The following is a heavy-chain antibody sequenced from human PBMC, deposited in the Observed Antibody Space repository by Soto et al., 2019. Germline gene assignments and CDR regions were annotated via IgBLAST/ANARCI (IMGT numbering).Heavy chain of an antibody. V-gene: IGHV4-34*01. CDR2: INHSGST. CDR1: GGSFSGYY. Sequence: SETLSLTCAVYGGSFSGYYWSWIRQPPGKGLEWIGEINHSGSTNYNPSLKSRVTISVDTSKNQFSLKLSSVTAADTAVYYCARAIAAPFDYWGQGTLVTVS. D-gene: IGHD6-13*01. CDR3: ARAIAAPFDY. J-gene: IGHJ4*02.